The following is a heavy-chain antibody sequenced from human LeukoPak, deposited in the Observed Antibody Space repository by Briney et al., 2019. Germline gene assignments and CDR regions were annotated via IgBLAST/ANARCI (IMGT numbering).Heavy chain of an antibody. CDR1: GFTFSSYE. J-gene: IGHJ5*02. D-gene: IGHD1-26*01. CDR3: ARVKAGIAGASRFDP. CDR2: ISSSGSTI. V-gene: IGHV3-48*03. Sequence: GGSLRLSCAASGFTFSSYEMNWVRQAPGKGLEWVSYISSSGSTIYYADSVKGRFTISRDSAKNSLYLQMNSLRAEDTAVYYCARVKAGIAGASRFDPWGQGTLVTVSS.